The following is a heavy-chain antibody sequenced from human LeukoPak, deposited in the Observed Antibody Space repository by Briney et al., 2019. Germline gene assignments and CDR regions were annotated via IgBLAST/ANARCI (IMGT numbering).Heavy chain of an antibody. CDR2: IVGSGVST. V-gene: IGHV3-23*01. D-gene: IGHD6-19*01. CDR1: GFTFSSYA. J-gene: IGHJ1*01. CDR3: AKPVAGPEYFQH. Sequence: GGSLRLSCAASGFTFSSYAMNWVRQAPGKGLEWVSGIVGSGVSTYYADSVKGRFTISRDNSKNTLYLQMNSVRAEDTAVYYCAKPVAGPEYFQHWGQGTLVTVSS.